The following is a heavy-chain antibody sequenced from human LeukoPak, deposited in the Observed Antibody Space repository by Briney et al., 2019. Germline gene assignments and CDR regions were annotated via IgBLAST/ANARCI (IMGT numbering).Heavy chain of an antibody. V-gene: IGHV3-53*01. J-gene: IGHJ4*02. CDR2: IYSAGST. D-gene: IGHD2-21*02. Sequence: PGGSLRLSCATSGFTVSSNYMSWVRQAPGKGLEWVSVIYSAGSTYYADSVKGRFTISRDNSKNTLYLQMNSLRAEDTAVYYCVRDGRYCGGDCYHDYWGQGTLVTVSS. CDR3: VRDGRYCGGDCYHDY. CDR1: GFTVSSNY.